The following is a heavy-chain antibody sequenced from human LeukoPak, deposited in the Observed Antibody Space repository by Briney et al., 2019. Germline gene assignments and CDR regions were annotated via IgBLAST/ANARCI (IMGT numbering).Heavy chain of an antibody. V-gene: IGHV1-46*01. D-gene: IGHD6-19*01. J-gene: IGHJ4*02. CDR2: INPSGGST. CDR3: ARGGVAVATLKTIDY. CDR1: GYTFTNYY. Sequence: ASVKVPCKASGYTFTNYYMYWVRQAPGQGLEWMGIINPSGGSTSYAQKFQGRVTMTRDTSTTTVYMELSSLRSEDTAVYYCARGGVAVATLKTIDYWGQGTLVTVSS.